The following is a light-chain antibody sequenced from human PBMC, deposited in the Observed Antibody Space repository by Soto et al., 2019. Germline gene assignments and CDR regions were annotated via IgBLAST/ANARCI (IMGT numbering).Light chain of an antibody. V-gene: IGKV3-11*01. Sequence: EIVLTQSPVPLSLSPGERATLSCRASQSVSRYLAWYQQKPGQAPRLLIYDTSIRATGIPASFSGSRSGTDFTLTINSLEPEDFAIYYCQQRTNWLGTFGQGTKVEIK. CDR1: QSVSRY. J-gene: IGKJ1*01. CDR2: DTS. CDR3: QQRTNWLGT.